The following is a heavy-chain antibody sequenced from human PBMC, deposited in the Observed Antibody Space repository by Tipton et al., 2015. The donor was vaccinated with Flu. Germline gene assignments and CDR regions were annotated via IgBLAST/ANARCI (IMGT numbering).Heavy chain of an antibody. CDR1: GFTFSRYG. D-gene: IGHD6-19*01. J-gene: IGHJ4*02. V-gene: IGHV3-23*01. Sequence: SLRLSCAVSGFTFSRYGMSWVRQAPGKGLEWVSGFGASGRTTYFADSVKGRFTISRDNFKNTLYLQMNSLRAEDTAVYYCAKVIPELVAGLDYWGQGTLVTVSS. CDR2: FGASGRTT. CDR3: AKVIPELVAGLDY.